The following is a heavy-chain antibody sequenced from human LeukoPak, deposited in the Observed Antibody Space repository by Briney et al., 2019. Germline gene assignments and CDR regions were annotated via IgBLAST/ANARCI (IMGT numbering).Heavy chain of an antibody. V-gene: IGHV4-4*07. J-gene: IGHJ4*02. Sequence: LETPSPTRPVSGGPLRSYFWGWIPPPPGKGLGGIGRIYTSGSTNYNPSLKSRVTMSVDTSKNQFSLKLSSVTAADTAVYYCAGEIFGAQVISYWGQGTLVTVSS. CDR1: GGPLRSYF. CDR2: IYTSGST. CDR3: AGEIFGAQVISY. D-gene: IGHD3-3*01.